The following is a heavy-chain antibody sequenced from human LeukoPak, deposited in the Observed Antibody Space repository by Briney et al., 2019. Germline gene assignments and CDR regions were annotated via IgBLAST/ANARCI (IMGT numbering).Heavy chain of an antibody. CDR2: INQHGSEK. CDR3: ARGVRITMIVNARSLDY. V-gene: IGHV3-7*01. D-gene: IGHD3-22*01. Sequence: GGSLRLSCAASGFTFSTYWMSWGRQAPGKGLGWVANINQHGSEKYYVDSVKGRFTISRDNAKSSLYLQMNSLRAEDTAVYYCARGVRITMIVNARSLDYWGQGTLVTVSS. CDR1: GFTFSTYW. J-gene: IGHJ4*02.